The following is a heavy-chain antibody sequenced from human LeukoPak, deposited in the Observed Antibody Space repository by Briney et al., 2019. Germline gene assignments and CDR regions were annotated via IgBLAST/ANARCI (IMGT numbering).Heavy chain of an antibody. CDR2: ISSSSSTI. D-gene: IGHD3-3*01. Sequence: GGSLRLSCAASGFTFSSYSMIWVRQAPGKGLEWVSYISSSSSTIYYADSVKGRFTISRDNAKNSLYLQMNSLRDEDTAVYYCARGTYYDFWSGHNWFDPWGQGTLVTVSS. J-gene: IGHJ5*02. CDR3: ARGTYYDFWSGHNWFDP. CDR1: GFTFSSYS. V-gene: IGHV3-48*02.